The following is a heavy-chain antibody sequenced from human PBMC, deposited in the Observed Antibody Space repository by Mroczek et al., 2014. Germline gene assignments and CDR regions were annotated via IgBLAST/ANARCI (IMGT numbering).Heavy chain of an antibody. V-gene: IGHV3-30-3*01. Sequence: QVQLQQWGRRGPAWRSLRLSCAASGFTFSSYAMHWVRQAPGKGLEWVAVISYDGSNKYYADSVKGRFTISRDNSKNTLYLQMNSLRAEDTAVYYCARDFMTTVTPEPDYWGQGTLVTVSS. J-gene: IGHJ4*02. CDR3: ARDFMTTVTPEPDY. CDR2: ISYDGSNK. D-gene: IGHD4-11*01. CDR1: GFTFSSYA.